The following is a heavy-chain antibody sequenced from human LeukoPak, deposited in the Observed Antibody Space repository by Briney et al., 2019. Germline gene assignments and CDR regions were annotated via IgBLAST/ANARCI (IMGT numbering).Heavy chain of an antibody. CDR3: ARERRYCSSTSCYRPHLDY. V-gene: IGHV4-34*01. CDR2: INHSGST. D-gene: IGHD2-2*01. CDR1: GGSFSGYY. Sequence: SETLSLTCAVYGGSFSGYYWSWIRQPPGKGPEWIGEINHSGSTNYNPSLKSRVTISVDTSKNQFSLKLSSVTAADTAVYYCARERRYCSSTSCYRPHLDYWGQGTLVTVSS. J-gene: IGHJ4*02.